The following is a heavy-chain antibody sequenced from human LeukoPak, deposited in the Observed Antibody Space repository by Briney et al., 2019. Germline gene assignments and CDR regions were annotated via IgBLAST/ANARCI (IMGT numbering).Heavy chain of an antibody. CDR3: ARAKDNYYGSGSYD. CDR2: ISSSSSTI. D-gene: IGHD3-10*01. J-gene: IGHJ4*02. V-gene: IGHV3-48*02. Sequence: PGGSLRLSCAASGFTFSIYSMHWVRQAPGKGLEWVSYISSSSSTIKYADSVKGRFTISRDNAKNSLFLQMNSLRDEDTAVYYCARAKDNYYGSGSYDWGQGTLVTVSS. CDR1: GFTFSIYS.